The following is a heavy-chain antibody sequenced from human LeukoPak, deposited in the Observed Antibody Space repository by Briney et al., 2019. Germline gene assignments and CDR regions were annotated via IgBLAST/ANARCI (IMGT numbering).Heavy chain of an antibody. CDR1: GGSISRGDYY. V-gene: IGHV4-30-4*08. Sequence: SQTLSLTCTVSGGSISRGDYYWSWIRQPPGKGLEWIGYIYYSGSTYYNPSLKSRVTISVDTSKNQFSLKLSSVTAADTAVYYCARDLGGSSLLDYCGQGTLVTVSS. D-gene: IGHD1-26*01. CDR2: IYYSGST. J-gene: IGHJ4*02. CDR3: ARDLGGSSLLDY.